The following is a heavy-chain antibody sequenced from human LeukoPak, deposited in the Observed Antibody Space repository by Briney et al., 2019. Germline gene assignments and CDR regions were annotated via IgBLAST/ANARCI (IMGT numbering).Heavy chain of an antibody. J-gene: IGHJ4*02. CDR3: AKLYDSSDYYGPASYYFDY. D-gene: IGHD3-22*01. CDR1: GFTFSDHA. V-gene: IGHV3-23*01. Sequence: GGSLRLSCAASGFTFSDHAMSWVRQAPAKGLEWVSSINGNGGGSYYIDSVKGRFTISRDNSKNTLYLQMNSLRAEDTAVYYCAKLYDSSDYYGPASYYFDYWGQGTLVTVSS. CDR2: INGNGGGS.